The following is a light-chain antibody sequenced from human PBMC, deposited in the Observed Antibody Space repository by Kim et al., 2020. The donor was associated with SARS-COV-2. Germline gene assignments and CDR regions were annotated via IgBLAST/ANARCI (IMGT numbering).Light chain of an antibody. CDR3: CSYGGSNNYV. CDR2: EVS. J-gene: IGLJ1*01. Sequence: QSALTQPPSASGSPGQSVTISCTGTSSDVGGYNYVSWYQQHPGKAPKLMIYEVSMRPSGAPDRFSGSKSGNTAFLIVSGLQAEDEADYYCCSYGGSNNYVFGTGTKVTVL. CDR1: SSDVGGYNY. V-gene: IGLV2-8*01.